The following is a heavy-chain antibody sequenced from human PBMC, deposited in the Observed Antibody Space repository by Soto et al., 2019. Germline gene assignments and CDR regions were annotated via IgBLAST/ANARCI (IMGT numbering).Heavy chain of an antibody. D-gene: IGHD2-8*02. CDR1: GGSVSSYD. CDR3: ARDKITGLFDY. V-gene: IGHV4-34*01. J-gene: IGHJ4*02. Sequence: SETLSLTCTVSGGSVSSYDWTWIRQPPGTGLEWIGEINHSGSSNYNPSLKSRVTISVDTSKNQFSLKLTSVTAADTAVYYCARDKITGLFDYWGQGTQVTVSS. CDR2: INHSGSS.